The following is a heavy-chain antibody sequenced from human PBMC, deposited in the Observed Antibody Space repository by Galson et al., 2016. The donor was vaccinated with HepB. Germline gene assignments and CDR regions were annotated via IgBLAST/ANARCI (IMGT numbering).Heavy chain of an antibody. CDR2: INHSGST. D-gene: IGHD3-9*01. J-gene: IGHJ6*02. CDR3: ARRRYQYYYYGLDV. Sequence: GLEWIGEINHSGSTNDNPSLKSRVTISVDMSKNQFSLNVTSVTAADTAVYYCARRRYQYYYYGLDVWGQGTTVTVSS. V-gene: IGHV4-34*01.